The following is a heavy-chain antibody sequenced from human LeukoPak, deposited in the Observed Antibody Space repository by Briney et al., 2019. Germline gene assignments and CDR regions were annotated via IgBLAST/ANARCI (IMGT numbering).Heavy chain of an antibody. CDR3: ARAGAWQIDP. J-gene: IGHJ5*02. CDR1: GGSISSYY. V-gene: IGHV4-59*01. Sequence: SETLSLTCTVSGGSISSYYWSWVRQPPGKGLEWIGFIYHRGSANYNPSLKSRVAISLDTSKNQFSLRLTFVTAADTAVYYCARAGAWQIDPWGQGTLVTVSS. CDR2: IYHRGSA. D-gene: IGHD3-10*01.